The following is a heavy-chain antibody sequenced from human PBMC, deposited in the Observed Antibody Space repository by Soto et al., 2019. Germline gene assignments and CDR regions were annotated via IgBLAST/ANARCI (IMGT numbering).Heavy chain of an antibody. CDR2: ISYEGSNK. J-gene: IGHJ4*02. CDR3: ARGLGGMATVPFDY. Sequence: QVQLVESGGGVVQPGRSLRLSCAASGFTFSSYAMHWVRQAPGTGLEWVAVISYEGSNKYYADSVKGRFTISRDNSKHTLYLQMNSLRTEDTAVYYCARGLGGMATVPFDYWGQRALVTVSS. V-gene: IGHV3-30-3*01. D-gene: IGHD4-4*01. CDR1: GFTFSSYA.